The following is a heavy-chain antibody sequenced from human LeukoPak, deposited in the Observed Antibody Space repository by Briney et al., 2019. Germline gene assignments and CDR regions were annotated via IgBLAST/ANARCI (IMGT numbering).Heavy chain of an antibody. CDR3: ASSGYSYGFDY. CDR2: IYYSGST. D-gene: IGHD5-18*01. V-gene: IGHV4-61*02. CDR1: GGSISSGSYY. Sequence: SETLSLTCTVSGGSISSGSYYWSWIRQPAGKGLEWIGRIYYSGSTYYNPSLKSRVTISVDTSKNQFSLKLSSVTAADTAVYYCASSGYSYGFDYWGQGTLVTVSS. J-gene: IGHJ4*02.